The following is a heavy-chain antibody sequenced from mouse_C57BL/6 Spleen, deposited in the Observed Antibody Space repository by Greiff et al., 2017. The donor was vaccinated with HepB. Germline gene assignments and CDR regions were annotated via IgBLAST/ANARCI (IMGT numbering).Heavy chain of an antibody. Sequence: EVMLVESEGGLVQPGSSMKLSCTASGFTFSDYYMAWVRQVPEKGLEWVANINYDGSSTYYLDSLKSRFIISRDNAKNILYLQMSSLKSEDTATYYCARSLWLRDGGHYFDYWGQGTTLTVSS. CDR1: GFTFSDYY. CDR2: INYDGSST. J-gene: IGHJ2*01. D-gene: IGHD2-2*01. CDR3: ARSLWLRDGGHYFDY. V-gene: IGHV5-16*01.